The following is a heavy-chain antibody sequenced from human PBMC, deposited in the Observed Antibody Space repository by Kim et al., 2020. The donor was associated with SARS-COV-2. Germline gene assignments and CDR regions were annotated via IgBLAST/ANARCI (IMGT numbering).Heavy chain of an antibody. CDR2: INHSGST. CDR1: GGSFSGYY. D-gene: IGHD6-6*01. CDR3: ARGRAGWSYSSSPPFDY. J-gene: IGHJ4*02. Sequence: SETLSLTCAVYGGSFSGYYWSWIRQPPGKGLEWIGEINHSGSTNYNPSLKSRVTISVDTSKNQFSLKLSSVTAADTAVYYCARGRAGWSYSSSPPFDYWGQGTLVTVSS. V-gene: IGHV4-34*01.